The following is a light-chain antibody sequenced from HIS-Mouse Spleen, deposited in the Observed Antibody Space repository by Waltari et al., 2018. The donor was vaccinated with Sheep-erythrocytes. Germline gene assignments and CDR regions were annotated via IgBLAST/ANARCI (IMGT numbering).Light chain of an antibody. J-gene: IGKJ5*01. CDR1: QSVSSY. Sequence: EIVLTQSPATLSLSPGERATLSCRASQSVSSYLAWYQQKPGQAPRLLTSDASNRATGIPSRFSGSGSGTDFTLTISSLEPEDFAVYYCQQRSNWPPTFGQGTRLEIK. CDR3: QQRSNWPPT. CDR2: DAS. V-gene: IGKV3-11*01.